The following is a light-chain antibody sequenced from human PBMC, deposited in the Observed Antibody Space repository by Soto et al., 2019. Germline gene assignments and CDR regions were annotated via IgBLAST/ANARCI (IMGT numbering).Light chain of an antibody. CDR1: QDINSW. V-gene: IGKV1-12*01. CDR3: QQAHSFPFT. Sequence: DIQMTQSPSSVSASVGDSFTITCRASQDINSWLAWYQQKPGRAPNLLIYGASDLQSGVPSRFRGSGSGTDFTLTISSLPPEDFATYYCQQAHSFPFTFGPGTKVDIK. J-gene: IGKJ3*01. CDR2: GAS.